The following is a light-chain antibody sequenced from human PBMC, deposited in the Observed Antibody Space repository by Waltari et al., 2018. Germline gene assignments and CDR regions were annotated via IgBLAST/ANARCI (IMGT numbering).Light chain of an antibody. J-gene: IGLJ3*02. CDR1: SSDIGTYNL. CDR3: CSYVDSRAFEWV. Sequence: QSALTQPASVSGSPGQSITISCTGTSSDIGTYNLVSWYQQYPGKAPKLIICEVTKRPSGVSDRFSGSKSGSTASLTISGLQPEDEADYYYCSYVDSRAFEWVFGGGTKLTVL. V-gene: IGLV2-23*02. CDR2: EVT.